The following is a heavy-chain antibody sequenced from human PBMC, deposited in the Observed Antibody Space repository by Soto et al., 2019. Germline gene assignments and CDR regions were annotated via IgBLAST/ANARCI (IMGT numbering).Heavy chain of an antibody. CDR2: IYSGGST. Sequence: EVQLVESGGGLVQPGGSLRLSCAASGFTVSSNYMSWVRQAPGKGLEWVSVIYSGGSTYYADSVKGRFTIARHNSKNTLNLQMNSLRVEDTAVYYCGRGPGGYCSSTSCPYYYYNMDVWGTGTTVTVSS. J-gene: IGHJ6*03. CDR3: GRGPGGYCSSTSCPYYYYNMDV. V-gene: IGHV3-53*04. CDR1: GFTVSSNY. D-gene: IGHD2-2*01.